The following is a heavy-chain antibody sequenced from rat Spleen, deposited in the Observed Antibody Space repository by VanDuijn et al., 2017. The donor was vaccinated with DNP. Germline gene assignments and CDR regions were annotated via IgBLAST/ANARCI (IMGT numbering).Heavy chain of an antibody. CDR1: GFTFSKYG. D-gene: IGHD1-4*01. CDR2: LSFDGSST. CDR3: VAEYPGVTTILGWFAY. Sequence: EVQLVESGGGLVQPGRSLKISCAASGFTFSKYGMAWVRQAPTMGLEWVAALSFDGSSTYYRDSVKDRFTISRDNAKSTLYLQMNSLRSEDTATYYWVAEYPGVTTILGWFAYWGQGTLVTVSS. V-gene: IGHV5-29*01. J-gene: IGHJ3*01.